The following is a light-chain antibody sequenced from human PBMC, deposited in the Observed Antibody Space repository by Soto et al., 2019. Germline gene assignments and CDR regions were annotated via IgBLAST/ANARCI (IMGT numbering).Light chain of an antibody. V-gene: IGKV1-39*01. Sequence: DIQMTQSPSSLSASVGDRVTITCRSSQTISTYLHWFQQKPGKAPNLLMYAASSLQSGVPSRFSGSGSGTDFTLTISSLQREDFGTYYCQQTYSKFVSFGGGTKVDIK. CDR3: QQTYSKFVS. CDR1: QTISTY. CDR2: AAS. J-gene: IGKJ4*01.